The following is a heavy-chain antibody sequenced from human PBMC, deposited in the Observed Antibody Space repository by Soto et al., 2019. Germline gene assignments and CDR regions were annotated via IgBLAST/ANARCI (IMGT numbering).Heavy chain of an antibody. Sequence: GESLKISCKGSGYSFTSYWIGWARQMPGKGLEWMGIIYPGDSDTRYSPSFQGQVTISADKSISTAYLQWSSLKASDTAMYYCAKTAAAGKYYYGMDVWGQGTTVTVSS. J-gene: IGHJ6*02. CDR1: GYSFTSYW. CDR2: IYPGDSDT. CDR3: AKTAAAGKYYYGMDV. D-gene: IGHD6-13*01. V-gene: IGHV5-51*01.